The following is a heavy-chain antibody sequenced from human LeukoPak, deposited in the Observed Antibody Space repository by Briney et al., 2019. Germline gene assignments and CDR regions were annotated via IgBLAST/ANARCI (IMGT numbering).Heavy chain of an antibody. D-gene: IGHD5-18*01. CDR3: ARVYQPPAIRPGRHNWFDP. V-gene: IGHV3-48*03. CDR2: ISSSGSTI. J-gene: IGHJ5*02. Sequence: GGSLRLSCAASGFIFSSYEVNWVRQAPGKGLEWVSYISSSGSTIYYADSVKGRSTISRDNAKNSLYLQMNSLRAEDTAVYYCARVYQPPAIRPGRHNWFDPWGQGTLVTVSS. CDR1: GFIFSSYE.